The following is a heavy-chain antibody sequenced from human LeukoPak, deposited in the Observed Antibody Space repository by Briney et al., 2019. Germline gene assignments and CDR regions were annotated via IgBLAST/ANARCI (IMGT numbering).Heavy chain of an antibody. Sequence: GGSLRLSCAASGFTFSSYAMSWVRQAPGKGLEWVSAISGSGGSTYYADSVKGRFTISRDNSKNTLYLQMNSLRIEDTAVYYCARKYCSGGSCSGDYWGQGTLVTVSS. CDR1: GFTFSSYA. D-gene: IGHD2-15*01. V-gene: IGHV3-23*01. CDR2: ISGSGGST. J-gene: IGHJ4*02. CDR3: ARKYCSGGSCSGDY.